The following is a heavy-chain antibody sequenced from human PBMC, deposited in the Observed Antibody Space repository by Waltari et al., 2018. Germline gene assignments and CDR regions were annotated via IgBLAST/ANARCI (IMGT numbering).Heavy chain of an antibody. CDR2: IWYDGSNK. J-gene: IGHJ4*02. CDR3: ARGARGYSYGYSDY. D-gene: IGHD5-18*01. V-gene: IGHV3-33*01. CDR1: GFTFSSYG. Sequence: QVQLVESGGGVVQPGRSLRLSCAASGFTFSSYGMHWVRQAPGKGLEWVAFIWYDGSNKYYADSVKGRFTISRDNSKNTLYLQMNSLRAEDTAVYYCARGARGYSYGYSDYWGQGTLVTVSS.